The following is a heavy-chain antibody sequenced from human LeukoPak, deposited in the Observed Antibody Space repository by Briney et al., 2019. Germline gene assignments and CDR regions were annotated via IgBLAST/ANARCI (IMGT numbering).Heavy chain of an antibody. V-gene: IGHV4-4*07. CDR1: GGSFSRYY. Sequence: PSETLSLTCSVSGGSFSRYYWSWIRQPAGKGLEWIGRIYSSGTTYYNPSLKSRVTMSVDTSKNQFSLELSSVTAADTAVYYCARGGSAAAAVFDYWGQGTLVTVFS. CDR3: ARGGSAAAAVFDY. CDR2: IYSSGTT. J-gene: IGHJ4*02. D-gene: IGHD6-13*01.